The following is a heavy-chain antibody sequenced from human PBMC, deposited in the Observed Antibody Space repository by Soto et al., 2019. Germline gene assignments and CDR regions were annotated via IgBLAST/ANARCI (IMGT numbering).Heavy chain of an antibody. D-gene: IGHD6-19*01. CDR2: ISASGGDT. J-gene: IGHJ6*02. CDR3: AEERGIRGWYYSDGIDV. V-gene: IGHV3-23*01. Sequence: EVQLLESGGGLVQPGGSLRLSCAASGFTFTSYAMSWVRQAPGKGLEWVSAISASGGDTHYADAVKGRFVISRVNSRNTLSLQMNSRRGEETAVYYWAEERGIRGWYYSDGIDVWGQGTTVTVSS. CDR1: GFTFTSYA.